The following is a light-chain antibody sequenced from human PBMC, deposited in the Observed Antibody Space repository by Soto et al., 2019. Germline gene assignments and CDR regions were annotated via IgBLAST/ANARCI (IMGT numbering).Light chain of an antibody. Sequence: QSALTQPRSVSGSPGQSVTISCTGTSSDVGGYNYVSWYQQHPGKAPKLMIYDVSKRPSGVPDRFSGSKSGNTASLTISALQVEDEADYYCFSSAGSYTYVFGTGTKLTVL. J-gene: IGLJ1*01. CDR3: FSSAGSYTYV. CDR1: SSDVGGYNY. CDR2: DVS. V-gene: IGLV2-11*01.